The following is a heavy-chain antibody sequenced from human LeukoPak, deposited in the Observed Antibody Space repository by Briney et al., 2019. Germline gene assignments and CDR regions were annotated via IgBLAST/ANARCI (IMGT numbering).Heavy chain of an antibody. CDR1: GFTFSSYG. D-gene: IGHD2-15*01. CDR3: AKPLRGGGNQVNFDY. J-gene: IGHJ4*02. Sequence: PGGSLRLSCAASGFTFSSYGMHWVRQAPGKGLEWVAVISYDGSNKYYADSVKGRFTISRDNSKNTLYLQMNSLRAEDTAVYYCAKPLRGGGNQVNFDYWGQGTLVTVSS. V-gene: IGHV3-30*18. CDR2: ISYDGSNK.